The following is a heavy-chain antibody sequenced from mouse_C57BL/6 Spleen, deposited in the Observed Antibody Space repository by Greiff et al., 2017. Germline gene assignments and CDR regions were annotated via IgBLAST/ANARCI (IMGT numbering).Heavy chain of an antibody. CDR2: IHPNSGSP. V-gene: IGHV1-64*01. D-gene: IGHD1-1*01. CDR3: ARYYGSSLYYVDY. Sequence: QVQLQQPGAELVKPGASVKLSCKASGYTFTSYWLHWVKQRPGKGLEWIGMIHPNSGSPNYNEKFKSKATLTVDKSSSTAYMQLSSLTSEDSAVYYGARYYGSSLYYVDYWGQGTTLTVSS. CDR1: GYTFTSYW. J-gene: IGHJ2*01.